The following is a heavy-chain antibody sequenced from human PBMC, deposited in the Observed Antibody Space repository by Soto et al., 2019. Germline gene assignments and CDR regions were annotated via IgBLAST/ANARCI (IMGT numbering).Heavy chain of an antibody. CDR3: AKVTGYCSSSSCRRDSYYYYGTDV. CDR2: ISYDGSDK. V-gene: IGHV3-30*18. CDR1: GFTFSNYG. D-gene: IGHD2-2*01. J-gene: IGHJ6*02. Sequence: QVQLVESGGGMVQPGRSLRLSCAASGFTFSNYGMHWVRQAPGKGLEWVAVISYDGSDKYYADSVKGRFSISRDNSKNTLYLQMNSMRAEDTAVYYCAKVTGYCSSSSCRRDSYYYYGTDVWRQGTTLTVSS.